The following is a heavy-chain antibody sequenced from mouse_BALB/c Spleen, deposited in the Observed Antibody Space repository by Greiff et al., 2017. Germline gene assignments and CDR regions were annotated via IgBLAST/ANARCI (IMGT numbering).Heavy chain of an antibody. CDR2: IDPSDSYT. D-gene: IGHD2-4*01. V-gene: IGHV1-69*02. J-gene: IGHJ3*01. CDR1: GYTFTSYW. CDR3: ARGLRAPAWVAH. Sequence: VQLQQPGAELVKPGASVKLSCKASGYTFTSYWMHWVKQRPGQGLEWIGEIDPSDSYTNYNQKFKGKATLTVDKSSSTAYMQLSSLTSEDSAVYYCARGLRAPAWVAHWGQGALGTVSA.